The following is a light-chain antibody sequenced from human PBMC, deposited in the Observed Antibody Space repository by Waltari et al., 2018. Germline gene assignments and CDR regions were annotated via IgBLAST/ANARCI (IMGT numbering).Light chain of an antibody. Sequence: QTVVTQEPSFSVSPGGTVTLTCGLSSGSVSTSYYPSWYQRTPGQAPRTRIYSTNTRSSGVPDRFSGSILGNKAALTITGAQADDESDYYCVLYMGSAWVFGGGTKLTVL. V-gene: IGLV8-61*01. CDR3: VLYMGSAWV. CDR2: STN. J-gene: IGLJ3*02. CDR1: SGSVSTSYY.